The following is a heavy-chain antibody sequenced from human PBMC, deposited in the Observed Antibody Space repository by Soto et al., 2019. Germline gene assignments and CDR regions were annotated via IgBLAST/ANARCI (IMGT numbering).Heavy chain of an antibody. CDR3: AKDQQGAPFAY. V-gene: IGHV3-30*18. CDR2: ISYDGSNK. CDR1: GFTFSSYG. J-gene: IGHJ4*02. Sequence: GGSLRLSCAASGFTFSSYGMHWVRQAPGKGLEWVAVISYDGSNKYYADSVKGRFTISRDNSKNTLYLQMNSLRAEDTAVYYCAKDQQGAPFAYWGQGTLVTV. D-gene: IGHD1-26*01.